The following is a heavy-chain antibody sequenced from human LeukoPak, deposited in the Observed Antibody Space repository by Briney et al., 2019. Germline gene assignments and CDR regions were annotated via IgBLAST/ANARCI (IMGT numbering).Heavy chain of an antibody. D-gene: IGHD2-2*01. J-gene: IGHJ5*02. V-gene: IGHV4-4*07. Sequence: SETLSLTCTVSGDSISSFHWSWIRQPAGKGLEWIGRIYTSGSTNYNPSLKSRVTMSVDTSKNQFSLKLSSVTAADTAVYYCARGPLGYCSSTSCYGFYNWFDPWGQGTLVTVSS. CDR3: ARGPLGYCSSTSCYGFYNWFDP. CDR2: IYTSGST. CDR1: GDSISSFH.